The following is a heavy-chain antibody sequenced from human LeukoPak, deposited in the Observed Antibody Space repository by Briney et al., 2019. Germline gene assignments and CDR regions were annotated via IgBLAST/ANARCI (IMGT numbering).Heavy chain of an antibody. CDR1: GRTLTELS. CDR2: FTPEDHKT. Sequence: ASVKVSCKISGRTLTELSMHWVRQTRGKGLEWMGGFTPEDHKTAYAQKFQGRATLIEDTSTNTAYMELRGLTSEDTTVYYCATEPLFGAIKSPDYWGQGTLVTVSS. D-gene: IGHD3-3*01. CDR3: ATEPLFGAIKSPDY. V-gene: IGHV1-24*01. J-gene: IGHJ4*02.